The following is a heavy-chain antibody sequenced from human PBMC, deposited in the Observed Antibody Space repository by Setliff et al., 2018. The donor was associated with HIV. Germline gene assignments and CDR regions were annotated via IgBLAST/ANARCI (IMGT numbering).Heavy chain of an antibody. CDR2: FSGRDRST. CDR3: VKGNQV. Sequence: PAGSLRLSCAGIGFNFSTYAMAWVRELPGKGLQWVSSFSGRDRSTHYTESVKGRFTISRDDSKNILSLQMDSLRVEDTAIYYCVKGNQVWGQGTLVTVSS. CDR1: GFNFSTYA. V-gene: IGHV3-23*01. J-gene: IGHJ1*01.